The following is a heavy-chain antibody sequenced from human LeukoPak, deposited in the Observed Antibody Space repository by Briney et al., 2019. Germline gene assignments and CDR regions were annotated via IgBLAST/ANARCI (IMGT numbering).Heavy chain of an antibody. D-gene: IGHD2-8*01. V-gene: IGHV1-8*01. J-gene: IGHJ5*02. Sequence: ASVKVSCKASGYTFTSYDINWVRQATGQGLEWMGWMNPNSGNTGYAQKFQGRVTMTRNTSISTAYMELSSLRSDDTAVYYCARNPYCSNGVCYLFDPWGQGTLVTVSS. CDR2: MNPNSGNT. CDR3: ARNPYCSNGVCYLFDP. CDR1: GYTFTSYD.